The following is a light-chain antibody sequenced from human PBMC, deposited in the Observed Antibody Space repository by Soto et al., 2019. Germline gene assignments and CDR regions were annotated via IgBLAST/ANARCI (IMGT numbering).Light chain of an antibody. Sequence: QSALTQPASVSGSPGQSITNSCTGTSSDVGNYDFVSWYQQHPGKAPKLMIYEVNKRPSGVSNRFSGSKSGNTASLTISGLQAEDEADYYCCSYAGSGSWVFGGGTKVTVL. CDR3: CSYAGSGSWV. V-gene: IGLV2-23*02. J-gene: IGLJ3*02. CDR2: EVN. CDR1: SSDVGNYDF.